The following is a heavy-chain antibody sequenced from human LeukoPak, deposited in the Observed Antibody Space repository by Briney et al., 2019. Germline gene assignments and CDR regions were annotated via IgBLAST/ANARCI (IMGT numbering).Heavy chain of an antibody. V-gene: IGHV4-34*01. CDR2: INHSGST. CDR1: GGSFSGYY. D-gene: IGHD5-12*01. Sequence: PSETLSLTCAVYGGSFSGYYWSWIRQPPGKGLEWIGEINHSGSTNYNPSLKTRVTISVDTSKNQFSLQLSSVTAADTTIYYCARGALWLRLHYFDCWGQGTLVTVSS. CDR3: ARGALWLRLHYFDC. J-gene: IGHJ4*02.